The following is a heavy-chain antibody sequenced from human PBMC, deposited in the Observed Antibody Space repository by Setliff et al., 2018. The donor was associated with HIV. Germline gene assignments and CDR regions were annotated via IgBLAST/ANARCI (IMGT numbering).Heavy chain of an antibody. CDR2: IIGSGKDT. D-gene: IGHD3-22*01. V-gene: IGHV3-23*01. CDR3: ASSRPPDDSSGYLDH. CDR1: GFSFSAYA. J-gene: IGHJ4*01. Sequence: GGSLRLSCEASGFSFSAYAMSWVRQAPGEALEYVSSIIGSGKDTYYADSVKGRFAISRDNAKNSLNLEMNSLRAEDTAIYYCASSRPPDDSSGYLDHWGQGTLVTVSS.